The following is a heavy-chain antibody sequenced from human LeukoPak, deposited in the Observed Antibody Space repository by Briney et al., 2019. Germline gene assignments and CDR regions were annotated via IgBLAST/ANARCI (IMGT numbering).Heavy chain of an antibody. CDR2: IQNDGRNR. CDR3: ARDSEDAFDI. CDR1: GFTFSTYG. Sequence: GGSLRLSCAASGFTFSTYGMHWVRQAPGKGLEWVAFIQNDGRNRYYADSVKGRFTISRDNPKNTLYLQMNSLRAEDTAVYYCARDSEDAFDIWGQGTMVTVSS. V-gene: IGHV3-30*02. J-gene: IGHJ3*02.